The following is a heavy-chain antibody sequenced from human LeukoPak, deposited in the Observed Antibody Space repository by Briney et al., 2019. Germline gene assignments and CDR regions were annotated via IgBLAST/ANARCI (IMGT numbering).Heavy chain of an antibody. V-gene: IGHV3-23*01. CDR3: AKDFAVTRYYYYYCMDV. D-gene: IGHD2-2*01. J-gene: IGHJ6*03. CDR2: ISGSGGST. CDR1: GFTFSSYE. Sequence: GGSLRLSCAASGFTFSSYEMSWVRQAPGKGLEWVSAISGSGGSTYYADSVKGRFTISRDNSKNTLYLQMNSLRAEDTAVYYCAKDFAVTRYYYYYCMDVWGKGTTVTVSS.